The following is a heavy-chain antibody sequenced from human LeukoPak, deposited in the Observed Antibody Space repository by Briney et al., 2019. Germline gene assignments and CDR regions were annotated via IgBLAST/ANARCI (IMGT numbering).Heavy chain of an antibody. CDR2: ISGNGRNT. D-gene: IGHD3-22*01. CDR3: ARDSPRPPTYYYDSSDF. Sequence: GGSLRLSCAASGLTFRTYAMSWVRQAPGKGLEWVSAISGNGRNTYYADSVKGRFTISRDNSKNTLYLQMNSLRVEDTAVYYCARDSPRPPTYYYDSSDFWGQGTLVTVSS. CDR1: GLTFRTYA. J-gene: IGHJ4*02. V-gene: IGHV3-23*01.